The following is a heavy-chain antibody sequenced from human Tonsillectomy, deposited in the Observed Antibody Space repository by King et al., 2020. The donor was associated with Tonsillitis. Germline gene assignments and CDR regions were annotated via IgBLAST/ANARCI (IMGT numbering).Heavy chain of an antibody. CDR3: ARTRNSGSDFEGFDY. J-gene: IGHJ4*02. V-gene: IGHV3-53*01. CDR2: IYSGGST. Sequence: VQLVESGGGLIQPGGSLRLSCAASGFTVSSNYMSWVRQAPGKGLEWVSVIYSGGSTHYVDSVKGRFTISRDNSKNTLYLQMDSLRAEDTAVYYCARTRNSGSDFEGFDYWGQGTLVTVSS. D-gene: IGHD1-26*01. CDR1: GFTVSSNY.